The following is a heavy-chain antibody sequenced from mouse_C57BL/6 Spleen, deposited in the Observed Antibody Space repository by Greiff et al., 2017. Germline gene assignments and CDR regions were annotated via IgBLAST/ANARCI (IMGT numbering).Heavy chain of an antibody. CDR1: GYTFTSYW. Sequence: QVQLQQSGAELAKPGASVKLSCKASGYTFTSYWMPWVKQRPGQGLEWIGYINPSSGYTKYNQKFKDKATLTADKSSSTAYMQLSSLTYEDSAVYYCARGSYVITTVVADYAMDYWGQGTSVTVSS. D-gene: IGHD1-1*01. CDR2: INPSSGYT. CDR3: ARGSYVITTVVADYAMDY. V-gene: IGHV1-7*01. J-gene: IGHJ4*01.